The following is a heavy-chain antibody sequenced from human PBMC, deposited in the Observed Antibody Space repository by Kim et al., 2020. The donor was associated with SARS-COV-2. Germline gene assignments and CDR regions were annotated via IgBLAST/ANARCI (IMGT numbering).Heavy chain of an antibody. CDR3: ARDIALVPAAMGLEY. V-gene: IGHV1-46*01. CDR2: INTSGGST. D-gene: IGHD2-2*01. J-gene: IGHJ4*02. CDR1: GYTFTSYY. Sequence: ASVKVSCKASGYTFTSYYMHWVRQAPEQGLEWMGIINTSGGSTSYAQKFQGRVTMTRDTSTSTVYMELSSLRSEDTAVYYCARDIALVPAAMGLEYWGQGTLVTVSS.